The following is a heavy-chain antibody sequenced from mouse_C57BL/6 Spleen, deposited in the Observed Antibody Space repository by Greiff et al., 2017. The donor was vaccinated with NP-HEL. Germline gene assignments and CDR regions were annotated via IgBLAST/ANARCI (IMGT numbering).Heavy chain of an antibody. V-gene: IGHV10-1*01. Sequence: EVHLVESGGGLVQPKGSLKLSCAASGFSFNTYAMNWVRPAPGKGLEWVASIRSKSNNYATYYADSVKDRFTISRDASESMLYLQMNNMKTEGTAMDYCVGRAMDYWGQGTSVTDSS. CDR1: GFSFNTYA. J-gene: IGHJ4*01. CDR3: VGRAMDY. CDR2: IRSKSNNYAT.